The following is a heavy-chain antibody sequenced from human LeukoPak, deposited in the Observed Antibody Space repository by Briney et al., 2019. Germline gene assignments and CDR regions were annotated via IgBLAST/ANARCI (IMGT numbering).Heavy chain of an antibody. D-gene: IGHD3-22*01. V-gene: IGHV4-4*07. J-gene: IGHJ4*02. CDR2: IYTSGST. CDR3: AREYYYDSSGYYRSPPKYYFDY. CDR1: GGSISSYY. Sequence: PSETLSLTCTVSGGSISSYYWSWIRQPAGKGLEWIGRIYTSGSTNYNPSLKSRVTMSVDTSKNQFSLKLSSVTAADTAVYYCAREYYYDSSGYYRSPPKYYFDYWGQGTLVTVSS.